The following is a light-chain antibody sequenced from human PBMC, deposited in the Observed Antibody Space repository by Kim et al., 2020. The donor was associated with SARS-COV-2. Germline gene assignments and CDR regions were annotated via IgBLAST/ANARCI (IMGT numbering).Light chain of an antibody. CDR3: NSRDSSGNHGV. CDR2: GKN. J-gene: IGLJ3*02. Sequence: AWGQTVRITCHGDSLRSYYASWYQQKPGQAPVLVIYGKNNRPSGIPDRFSGSSSGNTASLTITGAQAEDEADYYWNSRDSSGNHGVFGGGTKVTVL. CDR1: SLRSYY. V-gene: IGLV3-19*01.